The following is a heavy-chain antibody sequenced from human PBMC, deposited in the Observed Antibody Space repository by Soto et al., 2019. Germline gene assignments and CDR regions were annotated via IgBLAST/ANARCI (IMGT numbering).Heavy chain of an antibody. D-gene: IGHD5-12*01. J-gene: IGHJ1*01. CDR3: ARLEMATIEYFQH. CDR1: GGSISSSSYY. CDR2: IYYSGST. Sequence: SETLSLTCTVSGGSISSSSYYWGWIRQPPGKGLEWIGSIYYSGSTCYNPSLKSRVTISVDTSKNQFSLKLSSVTAADTAVYYCARLEMATIEYFQHWGQGTLVTVS. V-gene: IGHV4-39*01.